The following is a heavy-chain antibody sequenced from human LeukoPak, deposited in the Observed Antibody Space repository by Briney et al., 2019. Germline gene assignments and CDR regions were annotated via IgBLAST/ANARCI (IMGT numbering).Heavy chain of an antibody. J-gene: IGHJ5*02. Sequence: PETLSLTCTVSGGSISSSSYYWGWIRQPPGKGLEWIGSIYYSGSTYYNPSLKSRVTISVDASKNQFSLKLSSVTAADTAVYYCARDGRFGELDWFDPWGQGTLVTVSS. CDR3: ARDGRFGELDWFDP. D-gene: IGHD3-10*01. CDR2: IYYSGST. V-gene: IGHV4-39*07. CDR1: GGSISSSSYY.